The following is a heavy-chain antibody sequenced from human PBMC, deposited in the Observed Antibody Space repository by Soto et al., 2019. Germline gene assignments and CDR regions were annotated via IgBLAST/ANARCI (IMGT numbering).Heavy chain of an antibody. Sequence: SETLSLTCTVSGGSISNFYWSWIRQPPGKGLEWIGYVDYSGTANYNPSLKSRVSMSVDTSKNQLSLKVTSVTAADTAMYYCVRADSAMTNPYAYWAQGSLAPVSS. D-gene: IGHD2-2*01. CDR2: VDYSGTA. CDR3: VRADSAMTNPYAY. CDR1: GGSISNFY. J-gene: IGHJ4*02. V-gene: IGHV4-59*12.